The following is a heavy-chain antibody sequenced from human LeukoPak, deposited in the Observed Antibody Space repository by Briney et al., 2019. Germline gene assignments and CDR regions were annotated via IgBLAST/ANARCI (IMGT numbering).Heavy chain of an antibody. V-gene: IGHV3-7*03. D-gene: IGHD4-23*01. Sequence: PGGSLRLSCAASAFTFSNYWMTWVRHAPGNGLEWVANIKQDGSEKYYVASVEGRFTISRDNAKNSLYLQMNSLRAEDTAVYYCARDLSARWLLNDYWGQGTLVTVSS. J-gene: IGHJ4*02. CDR3: ARDLSARWLLNDY. CDR2: IKQDGSEK. CDR1: AFTFSNYW.